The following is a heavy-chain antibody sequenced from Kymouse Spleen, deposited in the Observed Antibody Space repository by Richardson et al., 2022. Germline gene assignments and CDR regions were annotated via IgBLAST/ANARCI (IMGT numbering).Heavy chain of an antibody. Sequence: QVQLQQWGAGLLKPSETLSLTCAVYGGSFSGYYWSWIRQPPGKGLEWIGEINHSGSTNYNPSLKSRVTISVDTSKNQFSLKLSSVTAADTAVYYCAREGIAALDYWGQGTLVTVSS. D-gene: IGHD6-13*01,IGHD6-25*01,IGHD6-6*01. J-gene: IGHJ4*02. CDR1: GGSFSGYY. CDR3: AREGIAALDY. CDR2: INHSGST. V-gene: IGHV4-34*01.